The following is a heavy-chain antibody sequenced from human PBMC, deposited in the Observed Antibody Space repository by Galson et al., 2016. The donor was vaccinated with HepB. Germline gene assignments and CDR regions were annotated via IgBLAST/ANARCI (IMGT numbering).Heavy chain of an antibody. Sequence: SLRLSCAASGFTFSNYAMRWVRQAPGKGLEWVSVISGSGGSTNYADSVRGRFTTSRDNSKYTLYLQMNSLRAEDAAVYYCAKRDYYDSSGYPHRGGVFDYWGQGSLVTVSS. CDR3: AKRDYYDSSGYPHRGGVFDY. J-gene: IGHJ4*02. V-gene: IGHV3-23*01. D-gene: IGHD3-22*01. CDR1: GFTFSNYA. CDR2: ISGSGGST.